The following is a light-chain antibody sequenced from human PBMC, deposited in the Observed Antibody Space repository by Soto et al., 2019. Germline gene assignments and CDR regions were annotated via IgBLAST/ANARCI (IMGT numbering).Light chain of an antibody. CDR3: QHYGDSPPFT. Sequence: EVVLTQSPGTLSLSPGERATLSCRASQRVSSGYLAWYQQKPGQAPRLLIYGASSRATGIPDRFSGSGSGTDFTLRIGRLEPEDSAVYYCQHYGDSPPFTFGPGTKVDIK. CDR1: QRVSSGY. J-gene: IGKJ3*01. V-gene: IGKV3-20*01. CDR2: GAS.